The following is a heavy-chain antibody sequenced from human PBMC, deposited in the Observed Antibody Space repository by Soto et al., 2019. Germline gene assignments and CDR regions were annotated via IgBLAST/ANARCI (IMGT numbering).Heavy chain of an antibody. J-gene: IGHJ4*02. CDR3: ARVRDYLLYFDY. CDR1: GGSISSGGYY. V-gene: IGHV4-31*03. CDR2: IYYNGRT. D-gene: IGHD4-17*01. Sequence: SETLSLTCTVSGGSISSGGYYWSWIRQHPGAGLEWIGYIYYNGRTDYNPSLKRRVTMSVDTSKNQFSLKLSSVTAADTAVYYCARVRDYLLYFDYWGQGTPVTVSS.